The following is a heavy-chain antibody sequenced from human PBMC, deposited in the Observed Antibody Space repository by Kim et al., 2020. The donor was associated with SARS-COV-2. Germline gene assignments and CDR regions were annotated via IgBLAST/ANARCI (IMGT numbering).Heavy chain of an antibody. V-gene: IGHV3-11*06. CDR1: GFTFSDYY. J-gene: IGHJ3*02. Sequence: GGSLRLSCAASGFTFSDYYMSWIRQAPGKGLEWVSYISSSSSYTNYADSVKGRFTISRDNAKNSLYLQMNSLRAEDTAVYYCARAWSVVPAAIRYAFDIWGQGTMVTVSS. CDR2: ISSSSSYT. D-gene: IGHD2-2*01. CDR3: ARAWSVVPAAIRYAFDI.